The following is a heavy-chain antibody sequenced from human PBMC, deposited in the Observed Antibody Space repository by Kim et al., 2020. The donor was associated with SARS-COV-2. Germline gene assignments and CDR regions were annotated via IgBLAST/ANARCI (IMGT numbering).Heavy chain of an antibody. CDR1: GFTFSSYS. J-gene: IGHJ4*02. V-gene: IGHV3-48*02. CDR3: ARDGRWGTTVTTSNY. Sequence: GGSLRLSCAASGFTFSSYSMNWVRQAPGKGLEWVSYISSSSSTIYYADSVKGRFTISRDNAKNSLYLQMNSLRDEDTAVYYCARDGRWGTTVTTSNYWGQGTLVTVSS. D-gene: IGHD4-17*01. CDR2: ISSSSSTI.